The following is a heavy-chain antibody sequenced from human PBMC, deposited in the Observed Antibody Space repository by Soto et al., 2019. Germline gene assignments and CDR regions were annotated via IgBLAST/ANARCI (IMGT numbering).Heavy chain of an antibody. V-gene: IGHV1-46*01. CDR2: INPSGGST. D-gene: IGHD3-3*01. CDR3: ARDQRGAYDF. CDR1: GYSFTSYY. Sequence: QVQLVQSGAEVKKHGASVKVSCKASGYSFTSYYINWMRQAPGQGLEWMGIINPSGGSTTYAQKFQGRVTMTRDTSTRTFYMELSSLRSEDTAIYYCARDQRGAYDFWGQGTLVTVSS. J-gene: IGHJ4*02.